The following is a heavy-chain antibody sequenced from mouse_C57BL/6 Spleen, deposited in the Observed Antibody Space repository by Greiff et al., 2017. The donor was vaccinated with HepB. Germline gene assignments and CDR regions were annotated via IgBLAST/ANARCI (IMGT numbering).Heavy chain of an antibody. V-gene: IGHV1-26*01. Sequence: VQLQQSGPELVKPGASVKISCKASGYTFTDYYMNWVKQSHGKSLEWIGDINPNNGGTSYNQKFKGKATLTVDKSSSTAYMELRSLTSEDSAVYYCASVSPPITSVVAEGFAYWGQGTLVTVSA. CDR1: GYTFTDYY. D-gene: IGHD1-1*01. CDR2: INPNNGGT. J-gene: IGHJ3*01. CDR3: ASVSPPITSVVAEGFAY.